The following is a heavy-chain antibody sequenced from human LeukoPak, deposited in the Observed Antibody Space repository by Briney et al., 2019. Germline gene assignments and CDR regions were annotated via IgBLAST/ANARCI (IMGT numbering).Heavy chain of an antibody. CDR3: ARDVTTMVREGDAFDI. Sequence: GGSLRLSCAASGFTVSSNYMSWVRQAPGKGLEWVSVIYSGGSTYYADSVKGRFTISRDNSKNTLYLQMNSLRAEDTAVYYRARDVTTMVREGDAFDIWGQGTMVTVSS. V-gene: IGHV3-66*01. J-gene: IGHJ3*02. D-gene: IGHD3-10*01. CDR1: GFTVSSNY. CDR2: IYSGGST.